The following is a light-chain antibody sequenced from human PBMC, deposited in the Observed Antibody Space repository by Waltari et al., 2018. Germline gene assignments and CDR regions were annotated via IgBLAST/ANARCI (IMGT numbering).Light chain of an antibody. Sequence: IQMTQSPSSLSASVGDRVTLTCRASQSVSSYLNWYQQKPGKAPKLLIYAASSLQSGVPSRFSGSGSGTDFTLTISSLQPEDFATYYCQQSYSSLCTFGQGTKLEIK. CDR2: AAS. J-gene: IGKJ2*02. CDR3: QQSYSSLCT. V-gene: IGKV1-39*01. CDR1: QSVSSY.